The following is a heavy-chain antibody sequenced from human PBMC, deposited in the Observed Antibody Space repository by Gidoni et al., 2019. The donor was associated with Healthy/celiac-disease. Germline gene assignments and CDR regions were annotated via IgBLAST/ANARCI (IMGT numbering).Heavy chain of an antibody. Sequence: QITLKESGPTLVKPTQTLTLTCTFSGFSLSTSGVGVGWIRQPPGKALEWLALIYWNDDKRYSPSLKSRLTITKDTSKNQVVLTMTNMDPVDTATYYCAHSPVNYDFWSGYYQRPGWFDPWGQGTLVTVSS. V-gene: IGHV2-5*01. CDR1: GFSLSTSGVG. D-gene: IGHD3-3*01. CDR2: IYWNDDK. J-gene: IGHJ5*02. CDR3: AHSPVNYDFWSGYYQRPGWFDP.